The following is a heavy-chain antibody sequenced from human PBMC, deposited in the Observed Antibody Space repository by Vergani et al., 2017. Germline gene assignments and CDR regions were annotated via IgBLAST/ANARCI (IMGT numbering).Heavy chain of an antibody. J-gene: IGHJ4*02. Sequence: QVQPQESGPGLVKPSETLSLPCAVSGFSIDNGYYWDWIRQPPGKGLEWIGSIYRTGRTHFNPSLKSRVTISVDTSNNHFSLRLNSLTAADTAVYYCARRSGIVYDIFSGTQYFFDFWGQGTLVTVSS. V-gene: IGHV4-38-2*01. CDR1: GFSIDNGYY. D-gene: IGHD3-9*01. CDR2: IYRTGRT. CDR3: ARRSGIVYDIFSGTQYFFDF.